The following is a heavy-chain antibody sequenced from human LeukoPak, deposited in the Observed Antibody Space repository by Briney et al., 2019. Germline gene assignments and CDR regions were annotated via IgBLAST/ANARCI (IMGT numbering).Heavy chain of an antibody. CDR2: ISGSGGST. CDR1: GFTFSSYA. J-gene: IGHJ4*02. Sequence: GGSLRLSCAASGFTFSSYAMSWVRQAPGKGLEWVSEISGSGGSTYYADSVKGRFTISRGNSKNTLYLQMNSLRVEDTAVYYCAKDADPRPFYFDYWGQGILVTVSS. CDR3: AKDADPRPFYFDY. V-gene: IGHV3-23*01.